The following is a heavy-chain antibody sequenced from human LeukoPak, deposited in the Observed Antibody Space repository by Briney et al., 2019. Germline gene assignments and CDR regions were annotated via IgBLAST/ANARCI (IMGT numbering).Heavy chain of an antibody. J-gene: IGHJ3*02. CDR2: IYYSGTS. Sequence: SETLSLTCTVSGGSISSYYWSWIRQPPGKGLEWIGTIYYSGTSYYNPSLKSRVTISVDTSRNQLSLKLTSVTAADTAVYYCARHDSSGPYNAFDIWGQGTMVTVSS. CDR3: ARHDSSGPYNAFDI. D-gene: IGHD3-22*01. CDR1: GGSISSYY. V-gene: IGHV4-59*04.